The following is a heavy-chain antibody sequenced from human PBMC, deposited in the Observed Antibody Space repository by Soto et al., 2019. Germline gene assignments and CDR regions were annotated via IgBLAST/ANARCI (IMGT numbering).Heavy chain of an antibody. V-gene: IGHV3-30-3*01. CDR1: GFTFSSYA. Sequence: SLLLSCAASGFTFSSYAMHWVRQAAGKGLEWVAVISYDGSNKYYADSVKGRFTISRDNSKNTLYLQMNSLRAEDTAVYYCARSGTVTTFGHFDYWGQGTLVTVSS. J-gene: IGHJ4*02. CDR3: ARSGTVTTFGHFDY. CDR2: ISYDGSNK. D-gene: IGHD4-4*01.